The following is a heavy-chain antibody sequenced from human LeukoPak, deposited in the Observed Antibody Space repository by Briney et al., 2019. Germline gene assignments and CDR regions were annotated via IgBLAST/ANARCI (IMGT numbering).Heavy chain of an antibody. V-gene: IGHV4-39*01. D-gene: IGHD6-13*01. Sequence: PSETLSLTCTVSGGSISSSSYYWGWIRQPPGKGLEWIGSIYYSGSTYYNPSLKSPVTISVDTSKNQFSLKLSSVTAADTAVYYCARGGSAAAGPQWLIPFDYWGQGTLVTVSS. J-gene: IGHJ4*02. CDR3: ARGGSAAAGPQWLIPFDY. CDR1: GGSISSSSYY. CDR2: IYYSGST.